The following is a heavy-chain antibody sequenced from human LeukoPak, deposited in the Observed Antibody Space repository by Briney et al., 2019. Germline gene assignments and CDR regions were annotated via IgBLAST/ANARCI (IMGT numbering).Heavy chain of an antibody. Sequence: PGGSLRLSCAASGFTFSDYWMTWVRQAPGKGLEWVANIKEDGSERYYVDSEKGRFTISRDNAKNSLYLTMNSLRAEDTAVYYCARYYDSWRGYYTGFDYWGQGTLVTVSS. V-gene: IGHV3-7*01. J-gene: IGHJ4*02. CDR1: GFTFSDYW. CDR2: IKEDGSER. CDR3: ARYYDSWRGYYTGFDY. D-gene: IGHD3-3*01.